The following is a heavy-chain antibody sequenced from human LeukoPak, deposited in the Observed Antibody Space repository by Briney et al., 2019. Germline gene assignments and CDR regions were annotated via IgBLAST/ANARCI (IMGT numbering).Heavy chain of an antibody. CDR1: GGSISSYY. CDR3: ARVGDYYDSSGYYYGGFDY. Sequence: SETLSLTCTVSGGSISSYYWSWIRQPPGKGLEWIGYIYYSGSTNYNPSLKSRVTISVDTSKNQFSLKLSSVTAADTAVYYCARVGDYYDSSGYYYGGFDYWGQGTLVTVSS. V-gene: IGHV4-59*01. CDR2: IYYSGST. J-gene: IGHJ4*02. D-gene: IGHD3-22*01.